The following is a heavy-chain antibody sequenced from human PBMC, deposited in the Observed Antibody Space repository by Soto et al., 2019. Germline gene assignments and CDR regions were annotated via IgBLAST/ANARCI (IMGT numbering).Heavy chain of an antibody. Sequence: SETLSLTCTVSGGSISSYYWSWIRQPPGKGLEWIGYIYYSGGTNYNPSLKSRVTISVDTSKNQFSLKLSSVTAADTAVYYCARLVRRFLEGNYYYYYMDVWGKGTTVTVSS. J-gene: IGHJ6*03. D-gene: IGHD3-3*01. CDR1: GGSISSYY. CDR3: ARLVRRFLEGNYYYYYMDV. V-gene: IGHV4-59*08. CDR2: IYYSGGT.